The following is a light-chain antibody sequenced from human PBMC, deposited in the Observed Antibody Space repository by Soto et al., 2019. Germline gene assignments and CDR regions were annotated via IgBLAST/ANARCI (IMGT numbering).Light chain of an antibody. CDR3: MQALQCPLT. CDR1: QSLLDSNGYNC. V-gene: IGKV2-28*01. Sequence: DIVMTQSPLSLPVTPGEPASISCRSSQSLLDSNGYNCLDWYLQKPGQSPQLVIYSGSPRASGVPRRFSGSGSGTDFILEISRVEAEDVGVYYFMQALQCPLTFGGGTKVEIK. CDR2: SGS. J-gene: IGKJ4*01.